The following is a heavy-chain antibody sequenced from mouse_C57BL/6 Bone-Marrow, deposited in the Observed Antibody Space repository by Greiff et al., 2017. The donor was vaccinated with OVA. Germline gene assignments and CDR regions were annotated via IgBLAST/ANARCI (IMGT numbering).Heavy chain of an antibody. V-gene: IGHV1-39*01. CDR2: ISPNYGTT. D-gene: IGHD1-1*01. J-gene: IGHJ2*01. CDR3: ARGYYGLDY. CDR1: GYSFTDYN. Sequence: EVQLQQSGPELVKPGASVKISCKASGYSFTDYNMNWVKQSNGKSLEWIGVISPNYGTTSYNHKVKGKVTLTVDHSSSTAYMQLTSLTSADSAVYYCARGYYGLDYWGQGTTLTVSS.